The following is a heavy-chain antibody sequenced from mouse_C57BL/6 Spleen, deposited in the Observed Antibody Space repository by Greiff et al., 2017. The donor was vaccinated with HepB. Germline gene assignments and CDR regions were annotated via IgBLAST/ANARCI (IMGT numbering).Heavy chain of an antibody. D-gene: IGHD1-1*01. J-gene: IGHJ2*01. V-gene: IGHV1-64*01. CDR2: IHPNSGST. Sequence: VQLQQSGAELVKPGASVKLSCKASGYTFTSYWMHWVKQRPGQGLEWIGMIHPNSGSTNYNEKFKSKATLTVDKSSSTAYMQLSSLTSEDSAVYYCAREEYYGSVDYWGQGTTLTVSS. CDR1: GYTFTSYW. CDR3: AREEYYGSVDY.